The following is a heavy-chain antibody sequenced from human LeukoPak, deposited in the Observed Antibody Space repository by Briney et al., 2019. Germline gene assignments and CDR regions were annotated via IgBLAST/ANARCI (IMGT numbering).Heavy chain of an antibody. V-gene: IGHV3-23*01. Sequence: PGGSLRLSCAASGFTFSSYAMSWVRQAPGKGLEWVSAISGSGGSTYYADSVKGRFTISRDNAKNSLYLQMNSLRAEDTAVYYCARLAAAGTYFDYWGQGTLVTVSS. D-gene: IGHD6-13*01. J-gene: IGHJ4*02. CDR3: ARLAAAGTYFDY. CDR1: GFTFSSYA. CDR2: ISGSGGST.